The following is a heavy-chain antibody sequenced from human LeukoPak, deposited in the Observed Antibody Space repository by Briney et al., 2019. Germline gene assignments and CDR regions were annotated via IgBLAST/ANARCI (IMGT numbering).Heavy chain of an antibody. J-gene: IGHJ6*03. CDR1: GGTFSSYA. CDR3: ARGGVFGVVIAPYYYYMDV. CDR2: IIPIFGTA. V-gene: IGHV1-69*05. D-gene: IGHD3-3*01. Sequence: ASVKVSCEASGGTFSSYAISWVRQAPGQGLEWMGGIIPIFGTANYAQKFQGRVTITTDESTSTAYMELSSLRSEDTAVYYCARGGVFGVVIAPYYYYMDVWGKGTTVTVSS.